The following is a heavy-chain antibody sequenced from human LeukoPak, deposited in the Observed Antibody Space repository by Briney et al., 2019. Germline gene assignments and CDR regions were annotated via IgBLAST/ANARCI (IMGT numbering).Heavy chain of an antibody. CDR3: ARVRGVSRFDY. J-gene: IGHJ4*02. V-gene: IGHV4-59*01. Sequence: KPSETLSLTCAVYGGSFSGYHWSWIRQPPGKGLEWIGYIYYSGSTNYNPSLKSRVTISVDTSKNQFSLKLSSVTAADTAVYYCARVRGVSRFDYRGQGTLVTVSS. CDR2: IYYSGST. CDR1: GGSFSGYH. D-gene: IGHD3-10*01.